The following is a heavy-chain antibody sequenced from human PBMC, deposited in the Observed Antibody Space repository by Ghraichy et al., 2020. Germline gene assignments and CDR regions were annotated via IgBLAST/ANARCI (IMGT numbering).Heavy chain of an antibody. D-gene: IGHD4-17*01. J-gene: IGHJ4*02. Sequence: GGSLRLSCAAYGFAFSSYSMNWVRQAPGKGLEWVSYIGTSSPIYYADSVKGRFTISRDNAKKSLYLQMNSLRAANTAVYYCTRARGDGAADYWGQGTLVTVSS. CDR2: IGTSSPI. V-gene: IGHV3-48*01. CDR3: TRARGDGAADY. CDR1: GFAFSSYS.